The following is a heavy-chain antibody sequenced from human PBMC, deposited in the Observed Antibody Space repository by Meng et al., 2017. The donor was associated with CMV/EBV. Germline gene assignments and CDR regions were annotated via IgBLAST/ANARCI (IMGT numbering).Heavy chain of an antibody. J-gene: IGHJ4*02. CDR3: ARGGGVGSSSGF. V-gene: IGHV3-21*01. Sequence: GGSLRLSCAASGSTFSSYSMNWVRQAPGKGLEWVSSISSSSSYIYYADSVKGRFTISRDNAKNSLYLQMNSLRAEDTAVYYCARGGGVGSSSGFWGQGTLVTVSS. CDR1: GSTFSSYS. D-gene: IGHD6-6*01. CDR2: ISSSSSYI.